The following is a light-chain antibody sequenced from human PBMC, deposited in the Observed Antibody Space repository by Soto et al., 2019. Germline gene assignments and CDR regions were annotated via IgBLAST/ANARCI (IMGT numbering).Light chain of an antibody. CDR2: AAS. CDR1: QPISSY. J-gene: IGKJ2*01. V-gene: IGKV1-39*01. CDR3: QQTRRAPRN. Sequence: DIQMTQSPASLSASVGDRVAITCRASQPISSYLNWYQHKPGKAPTLLIYAASNLQGGVPSRFSGSGSGTNFTLDISSLELEDFATYYCQQTRRAPRNFGPGTKLEIK.